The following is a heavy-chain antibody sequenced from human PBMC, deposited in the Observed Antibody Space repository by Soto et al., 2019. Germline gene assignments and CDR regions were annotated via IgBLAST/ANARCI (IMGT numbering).Heavy chain of an antibody. V-gene: IGHV3-23*01. CDR3: AKGLYSTGFSPSCLED. J-gene: IGHJ4*02. CDR1: GFSFSTYA. D-gene: IGHD6-19*01. Sequence: GGSLRLSCAASGFSFSTYAMSWVRQTPGKGLEWVSAISGRGDNTYYADSVKGRLTISRDNSQNTLSLQLNSLRAGDTAVYYCAKGLYSTGFSPSCLEDWGRGTRVTVSS. CDR2: ISGRGDNT.